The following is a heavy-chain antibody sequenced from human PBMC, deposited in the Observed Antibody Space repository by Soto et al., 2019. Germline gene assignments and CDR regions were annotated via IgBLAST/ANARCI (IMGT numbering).Heavy chain of an antibody. D-gene: IGHD3-10*01. CDR2: IVAVFGTA. J-gene: IGHJ4*02. V-gene: IGHV1-69*06. CDR1: GGPSNNYG. Sequence: QVQLIQSGAEVKTSGSSVKVSCKALGGPSNNYGDSWVRQAPGQGLEWMGGIVAVFGTANYAPNFHGRLRITADNSTRTVNMEQRSLTSDDTAVYYCAKLQGSGSYYDDDYWCQGTLVTVSS. CDR3: AKLQGSGSYYDDDY.